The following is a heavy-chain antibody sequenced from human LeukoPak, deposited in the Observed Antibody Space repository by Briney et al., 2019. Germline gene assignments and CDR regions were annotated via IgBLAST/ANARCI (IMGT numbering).Heavy chain of an antibody. CDR3: ARRVTYYYGSGSYYKRPNWFDP. CDR1: GGSFSGYY. D-gene: IGHD3-10*01. J-gene: IGHJ5*02. Sequence: PSETLSLTCAVYGGSFSGYYWSWIRQPPGKGLEWIGEINHSGSTNYNPSLKSRVTISVDTSKNQFSLKLSSVTAADTAVYYCARRVTYYYGSGSYYKRPNWFDPWGQGTLVTVSS. CDR2: INHSGST. V-gene: IGHV4-34*01.